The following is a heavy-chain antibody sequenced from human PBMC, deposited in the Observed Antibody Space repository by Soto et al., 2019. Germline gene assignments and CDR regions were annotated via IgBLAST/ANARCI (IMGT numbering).Heavy chain of an antibody. CDR2: IYPGDSDT. D-gene: IGHD3-22*01. CDR1: GYSFTSYW. Sequence: GESLKISCRGSGYSFTSYWIGWVRQMPGKGLEWMGIIYPGDSDTRYSPSFQGQVTISADKSISTAYLQWSSLKASDTAMYYCASSYYYDSSGYYDGEYFQHWGQGTLVTVSS. V-gene: IGHV5-51*01. J-gene: IGHJ1*01. CDR3: ASSYYYDSSGYYDGEYFQH.